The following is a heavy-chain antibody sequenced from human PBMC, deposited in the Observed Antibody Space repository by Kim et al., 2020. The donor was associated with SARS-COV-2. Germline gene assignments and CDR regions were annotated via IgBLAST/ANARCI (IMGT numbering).Heavy chain of an antibody. J-gene: IGHJ4*02. V-gene: IGHV4-39*01. CDR2: VYYSGST. D-gene: IGHD1-1*01. CDR1: GGSIRSFGYY. CDR3: ARQGNRMEDFDY. Sequence: SETLSLTCSVSGGSIRSFGYYWGWIRQPPGKGLEWIGNVYYSGSTYYKPSLKSRVSISVDTSKNQFSLKLRSVTAADTAVYYCARQGNRMEDFDYWGQGT.